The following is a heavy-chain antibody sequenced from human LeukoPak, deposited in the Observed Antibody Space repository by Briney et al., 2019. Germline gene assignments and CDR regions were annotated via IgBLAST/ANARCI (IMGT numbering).Heavy chain of an antibody. CDR2: ISAYNGNT. Sequence: ASVKVSCKAPGYTFTSYGISWVRQAPGQGLEWMGWISAYNGNTNYAQKLQGRVTMTTDTSTSTAYMELRSLRSDDTAVYYCARMYYYGSGSHAYWFDPWGQGTLVTVSS. CDR1: GYTFTSYG. CDR3: ARMYYYGSGSHAYWFDP. D-gene: IGHD3-10*01. V-gene: IGHV1-18*01. J-gene: IGHJ5*02.